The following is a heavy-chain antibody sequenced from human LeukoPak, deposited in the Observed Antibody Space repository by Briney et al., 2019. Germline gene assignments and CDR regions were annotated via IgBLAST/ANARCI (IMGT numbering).Heavy chain of an antibody. CDR3: ARGPGAFDI. V-gene: IGHV3-48*02. Sequence: GGSLRLSCAASGFTFTGYSMNWVRQAPGKGLEWVSYISISSDKIYYADSVKGRFTISRDNAKNSLYLQMNSLRDEDTAVYYCARGPGAFDIWGQGTMVTVSS. CDR1: GFTFTGYS. D-gene: IGHD2-2*01. CDR2: ISISSDKI. J-gene: IGHJ3*02.